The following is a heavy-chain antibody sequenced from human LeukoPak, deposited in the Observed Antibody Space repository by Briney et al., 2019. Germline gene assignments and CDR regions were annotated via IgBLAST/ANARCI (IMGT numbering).Heavy chain of an antibody. V-gene: IGHV3-21*01. J-gene: IGHJ6*02. CDR2: ISSSSSYI. CDR3: ARDSYGSSHYYYYGMDV. CDR1: GFTFSSYS. Sequence: GGSLRLSCAASGFTFSSYSMNWVRKAPGKGLEWVSSISSSSSYIYYADSVKGRFTISRDNAKNSLYLQMNSLRAEDTAVYYCARDSYGSSHYYYYGMDVWGQGTTVTVSS. D-gene: IGHD5-18*01.